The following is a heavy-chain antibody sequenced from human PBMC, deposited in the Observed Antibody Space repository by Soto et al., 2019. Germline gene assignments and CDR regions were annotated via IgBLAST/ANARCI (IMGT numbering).Heavy chain of an antibody. V-gene: IGHV3-30*18. J-gene: IGHJ4*02. Sequence: QVQLVESGGGVVQPGRSLRLSCAASGFTFSSYGMHWVRQAPGKGLEWVAVVSYDGSNKYYADSVKGRFTISRDNSKITLYMQMNSLRAEDTAVYYCAKGSRRGSYLRPDYPGQGTLVTVSS. CDR1: GFTFSSYG. CDR2: VSYDGSNK. D-gene: IGHD1-26*01. CDR3: AKGSRRGSYLRPDY.